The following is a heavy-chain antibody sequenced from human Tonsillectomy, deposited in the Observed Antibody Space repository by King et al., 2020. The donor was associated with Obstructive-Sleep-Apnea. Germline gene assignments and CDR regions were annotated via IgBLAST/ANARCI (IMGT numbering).Heavy chain of an antibody. J-gene: IGHJ3*01. CDR2: ISSSATYI. D-gene: IGHD1-14*01. Sequence: VQLVESGGGLVKPGGSLRLSCAASGFIFSSYSMNWVRQAPGKGLEWVSSISSSATYIYYADSMKGRFTISRDNSKNSLYLQMNSLRAEDTTVYYCAREGLEPAPNGFEFWGKGTMVTVSS. CDR1: GFIFSSYS. V-gene: IGHV3-21*01. CDR3: AREGLEPAPNGFEF.